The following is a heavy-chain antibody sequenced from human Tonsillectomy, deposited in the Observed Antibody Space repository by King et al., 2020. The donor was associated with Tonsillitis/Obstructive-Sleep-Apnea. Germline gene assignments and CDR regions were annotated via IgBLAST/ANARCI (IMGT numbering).Heavy chain of an antibody. V-gene: IGHV3-21*01. CDR2: ISSSSGYI. Sequence: VQLVESGGGLVKPGGSLRLSCAASGFTFSRYSMNWVRQAPGKGLEWVSSISSSSGYIYYADSLKGRFTVSRDNAKNSLYLQMNSLRAEDTAVYYCARTGGAPYFSYWGQGTLVTVSS. J-gene: IGHJ4*02. CDR1: GFTFSRYS. CDR3: ARTGGAPYFSY. D-gene: IGHD1-26*01.